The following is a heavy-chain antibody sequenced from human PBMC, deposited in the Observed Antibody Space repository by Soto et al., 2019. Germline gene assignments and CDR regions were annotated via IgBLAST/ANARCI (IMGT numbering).Heavy chain of an antibody. CDR2: MNPKSGNT. CDR1: GYTLTSYD. V-gene: IGHV1-8*01. J-gene: IGHJ4*02. CDR3: ARERSSGWYVDY. Sequence: QVQLVQSGAEVKKPGASVKVSCRASGYTLTSYDINWVRQATGQGRAWMGWMNPKSGNTGYAQKFQGRVTMTSNTSISTAYMELSSLRTEDPAVYYCARERSSGWYVDYWGQGTLVTVSS. D-gene: IGHD6-19*01.